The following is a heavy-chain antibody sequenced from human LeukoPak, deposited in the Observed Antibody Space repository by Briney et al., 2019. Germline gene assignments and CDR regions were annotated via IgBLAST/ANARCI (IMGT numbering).Heavy chain of an antibody. CDR1: GYTFTGYY. CDR3: ARGPLNIVVVPAALDP. D-gene: IGHD2-2*01. J-gene: IGHJ5*02. V-gene: IGHV1-2*02. Sequence: RASVKVSCTASGYTFTGYYMHWVRQAPGQGLEWMGWINPNSGGTNCAQKFQGRVTMTRDTSISTAYMELSRLRSDDTAVYYCARGPLNIVVVPAALDPWGQGTLVTVSS. CDR2: INPNSGGT.